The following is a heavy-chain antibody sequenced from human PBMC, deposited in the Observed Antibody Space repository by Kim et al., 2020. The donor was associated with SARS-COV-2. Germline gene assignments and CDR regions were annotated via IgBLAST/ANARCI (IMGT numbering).Heavy chain of an antibody. V-gene: IGHV4-34*01. CDR3: ARVFDSGDFWSGYNWFDP. Sequence: SETLSLTCAVYGGSFSGYYWSWIRQPPGKGLEWIGEINHSGSTNYNPSLKSRVTISVDTSKNQFSLKLSSVTAADTAVYYCARVFDSGDFWSGYNWFDPWGQGTLVPVSS. J-gene: IGHJ5*02. CDR1: GGSFSGYY. CDR2: INHSGST. D-gene: IGHD3-3*01.